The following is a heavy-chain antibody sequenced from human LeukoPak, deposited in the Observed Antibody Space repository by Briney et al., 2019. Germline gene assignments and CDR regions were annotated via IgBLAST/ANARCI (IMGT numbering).Heavy chain of an antibody. CDR1: GGSFSGYY. V-gene: IGHV4-34*01. Sequence: PSETLSLTCAVYGGSFSGYYWSWFRQPPGKGLEWIGEINHSGSTNYNPSLKSRVTISVDTSKNQFSLKLSSVTAADTAVYYCARVPYYYGSGSYYGVYYYYYGMDVWGKGTTVTVSS. CDR2: INHSGST. CDR3: ARVPYYYGSGSYYGVYYYYYGMDV. D-gene: IGHD3-10*01. J-gene: IGHJ6*04.